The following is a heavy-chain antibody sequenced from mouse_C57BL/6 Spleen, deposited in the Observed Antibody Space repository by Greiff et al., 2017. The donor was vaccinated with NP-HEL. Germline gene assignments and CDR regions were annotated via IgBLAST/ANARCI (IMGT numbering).Heavy chain of an antibody. Sequence: VQLQQSGAELVRPGASVTLSCKASGYTFTDYEMHWVKQTPVHGLEWIGAIDPETGGTAYNQKFKGKAILTADKSSSTAYMELRSLTSEDSAVYYCTRRILYYFDYWGQGTTLTVSS. J-gene: IGHJ2*01. CDR3: TRRILYYFDY. V-gene: IGHV1-15*01. CDR1: GYTFTDYE. CDR2: IDPETGGT.